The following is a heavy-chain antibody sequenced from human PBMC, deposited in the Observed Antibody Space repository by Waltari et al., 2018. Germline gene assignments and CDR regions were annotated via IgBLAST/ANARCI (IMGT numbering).Heavy chain of an antibody. Sequence: EVQLVESGGGLVKPGGSLRLSCEASGFTFSGYSMNWVRQAPGKGLELVSSISGDSRFIYYADSVNGRFTISSDDAKNSLYLQMNSLGVEDTAVYYCARDRRGYFDYWGPGTLVSVSS. CDR3: ARDRRGYFDY. D-gene: IGHD3-16*01. J-gene: IGHJ4*02. CDR2: ISGDSRFI. V-gene: IGHV3-21*01. CDR1: GFTFSGYS.